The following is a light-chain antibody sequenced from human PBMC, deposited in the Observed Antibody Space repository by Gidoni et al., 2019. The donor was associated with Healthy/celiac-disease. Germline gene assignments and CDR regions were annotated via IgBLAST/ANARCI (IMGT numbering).Light chain of an antibody. CDR1: QSISSW. CDR3: QQYNSSRT. Sequence: DIQMNQSPSTLSASVGDRVTITCRASQSISSWLAWYQQKPGKAPKLLIYKASSLESGVPSRFSGSGSGTEFTLTISSLQPDDFATYYCQQYNSSRTFGQGTKVEIK. J-gene: IGKJ1*01. V-gene: IGKV1-5*03. CDR2: KAS.